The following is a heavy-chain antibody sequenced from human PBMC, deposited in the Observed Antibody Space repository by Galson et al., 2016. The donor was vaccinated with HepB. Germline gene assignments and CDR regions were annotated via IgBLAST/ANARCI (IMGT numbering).Heavy chain of an antibody. J-gene: IGHJ6*02. CDR2: ISYDGGNK. V-gene: IGHV3-30*18. CDR1: GFIFTNYG. CDR3: AKGGTPDDQTVNYAMDV. Sequence: SLRLSCAASGFIFTNYGMHWVRQAPGKGLEWVAVISYDGGNKYYADSVKGRFTISRDNSEKTVYLQMNSVRGEDTAVYYCAKGGTPDDQTVNYAMDVWGQGTTVTVSS. D-gene: IGHD2-15*01.